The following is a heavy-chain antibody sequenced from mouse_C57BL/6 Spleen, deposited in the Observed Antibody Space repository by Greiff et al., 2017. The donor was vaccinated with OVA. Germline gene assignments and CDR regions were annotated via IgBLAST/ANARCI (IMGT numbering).Heavy chain of an antibody. CDR1: GYAFSSSW. V-gene: IGHV1-82*01. CDR3: ARWYYGSSFYWYFDV. J-gene: IGHJ1*03. CDR2: IYPGDGDT. Sequence: VKLQESGPELVKPGASVKISCKASGYAFSSSWMNWVKQRPGKGLEWIGRIYPGDGDTNYNGKFKGKATLTADKSSSTAYMQLSSLTSEDSAVYFCARWYYGSSFYWYFDVWGTGTTVTVSS. D-gene: IGHD1-1*01.